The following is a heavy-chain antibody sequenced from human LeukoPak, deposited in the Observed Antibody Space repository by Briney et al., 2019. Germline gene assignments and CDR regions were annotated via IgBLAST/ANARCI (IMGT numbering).Heavy chain of an antibody. CDR2: ISSSSSYI. CDR3: ARGYRGYSYVGLFDY. J-gene: IGHJ4*02. V-gene: IGHV3-21*01. D-gene: IGHD5-18*01. CDR1: RFTFSSDR. Sequence: GSLRLSSAASRFTFSSDRMNSVRQAPGKGLGWVSSISSSSSYIYYADSVKGRFTISRDNAKNSLYLQMNSLRAEDTAVYYCARGYRGYSYVGLFDYWGQGTLVTVSS.